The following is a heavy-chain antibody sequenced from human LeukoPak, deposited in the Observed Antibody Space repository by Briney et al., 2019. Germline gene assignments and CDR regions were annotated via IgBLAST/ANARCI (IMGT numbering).Heavy chain of an antibody. CDR3: ARRADYFNYFDY. CDR2: ISSSSSYI. CDR1: GFTFSSYS. D-gene: IGHD2/OR15-2a*01. V-gene: IGHV3-21*01. Sequence: GGSLRLSCAASGFTFSSYSMNWVCQAPGKGLEWVSSISSSSSYIYYADSVKGRFTISRDNAKNSLYLHMNSLRDEDTAVYYCARRADYFNYFDYWGQGTLVTVSS. J-gene: IGHJ4*02.